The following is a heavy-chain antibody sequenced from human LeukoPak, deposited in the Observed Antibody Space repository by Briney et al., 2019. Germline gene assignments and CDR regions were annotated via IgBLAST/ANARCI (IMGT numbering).Heavy chain of an antibody. V-gene: IGHV1-2*06. Sequence: ASVKVSCKASGYTFTGYSIHWVRQAPGQGLEWMGRINPSTGTTTYAQKFKGRVIMTRDTSIGTAYMELSGLRFVGTAVYYCARDASNWSAFDSWGQGSLVTVSS. D-gene: IGHD4-11*01. J-gene: IGHJ4*02. CDR3: ARDASNWSAFDS. CDR1: GYTFTGYS. CDR2: INPSTGTT.